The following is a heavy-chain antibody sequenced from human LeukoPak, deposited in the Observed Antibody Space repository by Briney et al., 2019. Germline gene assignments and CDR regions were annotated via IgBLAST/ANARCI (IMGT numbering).Heavy chain of an antibody. CDR1: GFTFSDYY. Sequence: GGSLRLSCAASGFTFSDYYMSWIRQAPGKGLEWVSYISSSGSTIYYADSVKGRFTISRDNAKNSLYLQMNSLRAEDTTVYYCARDSYRWLQRGVTFDYWGQGTLVTVSS. J-gene: IGHJ4*02. D-gene: IGHD5-24*01. CDR2: ISSSGSTI. CDR3: ARDSYRWLQRGVTFDY. V-gene: IGHV3-11*01.